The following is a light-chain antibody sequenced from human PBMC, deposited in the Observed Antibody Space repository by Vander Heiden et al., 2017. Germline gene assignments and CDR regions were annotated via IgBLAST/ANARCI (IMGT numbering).Light chain of an antibody. CDR1: QSISSY. Sequence: IQMTESPSSLSASVGDRVTITCRASQSISSYLNWYQQKPGKAPKLLIYAASSLQTGVPARFSGSGSGTDFTLTISRLQPEDFATYYCQQCESTPKTFGQGTKLXIK. J-gene: IGKJ1*01. V-gene: IGKV1-39*01. CDR2: AAS. CDR3: QQCESTPKT.